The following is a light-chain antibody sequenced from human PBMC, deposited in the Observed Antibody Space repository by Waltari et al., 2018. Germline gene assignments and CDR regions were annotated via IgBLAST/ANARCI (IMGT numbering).Light chain of an antibody. CDR1: NIGSKS. V-gene: IGLV3-21*04. J-gene: IGLJ2*01. CDR2: YDS. Sequence: SYVLTQPPSVSVAPGKTARITCGGNNIGSKSVHWYQQKPGQAPVLVIYYDSDRPSGIPERFSGSNSGNTATLTISRVEAGDEAVYYCQVWDSSSDRVVFGGGTKLTVL. CDR3: QVWDSSSDRVV.